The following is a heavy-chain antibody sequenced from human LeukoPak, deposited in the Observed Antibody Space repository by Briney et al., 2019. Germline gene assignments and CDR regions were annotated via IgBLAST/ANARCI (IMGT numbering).Heavy chain of an antibody. D-gene: IGHD1-26*01. V-gene: IGHV4-59*01. J-gene: IGHJ4*02. CDR3: AREIEAGAWDY. CDR1: GGSISSYY. Sequence: PSETLSLTCTVSGGSISSYYWSWIRQPPGKGLEWIGYIYYSGSTNYNPSLKSRVTISVDTSKNQFSLKLSSVTAADTAVYYCAREIEAGAWDYWGQGTPVTVSS. CDR2: IYYSGST.